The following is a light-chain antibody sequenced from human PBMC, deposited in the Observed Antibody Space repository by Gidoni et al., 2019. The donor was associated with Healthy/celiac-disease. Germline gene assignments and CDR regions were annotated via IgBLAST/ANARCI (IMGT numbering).Light chain of an antibody. CDR3: QSYDSSLSGSSVI. J-gene: IGLJ2*01. CDR1: SSNIGAGYD. Sequence: QSVLTQPPSVSGAPGQRVTISCTGSSSNIGAGYDVHWYQQLPGTAPKLLIYGNSNRPSGVPDRFSGSNSGTSASLAITGLHAEDEADYYCQSYDSSLSGSSVIFGGGTKLTVL. CDR2: GNS. V-gene: IGLV1-40*01.